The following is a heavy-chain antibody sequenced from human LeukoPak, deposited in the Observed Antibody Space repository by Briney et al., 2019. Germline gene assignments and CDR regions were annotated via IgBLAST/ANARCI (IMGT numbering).Heavy chain of an antibody. CDR2: ISGSGGST. J-gene: IGHJ5*02. Sequence: HPGGSLRLSCAASGFTFSSYAMSWVRQAPGKGLEWVSAISGSGGSTYYADSVKGRFTISRDNSKNTLYLQMNSLRAEDTAVYYCAKDITLLGYCSGGSCYTYNWFDPWGQGTLVTVSS. V-gene: IGHV3-23*01. D-gene: IGHD2-15*01. CDR1: GFTFSSYA. CDR3: AKDITLLGYCSGGSCYTYNWFDP.